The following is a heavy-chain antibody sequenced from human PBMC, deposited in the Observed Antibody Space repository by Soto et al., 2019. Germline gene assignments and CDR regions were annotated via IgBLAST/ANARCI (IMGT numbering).Heavy chain of an antibody. J-gene: IGHJ6*02. CDR1: VGSISSGPYY. D-gene: IGHD4-17*01. CDR3: ARHGVDYGDYASYYYYGMDV. V-gene: IGHV4-39*01. CDR2: IYYSGSA. Sequence: QVQLQESGPGLVKPSETLSLTCTVSVGSISSGPYYWGWIRQPPGKGLEWIGFIYYSGSAYYNPSLKSRVTISIDTSKNQFSLKLTSVTAADTAVFYCARHGVDYGDYASYYYYGMDVWGRGTTVTVSS.